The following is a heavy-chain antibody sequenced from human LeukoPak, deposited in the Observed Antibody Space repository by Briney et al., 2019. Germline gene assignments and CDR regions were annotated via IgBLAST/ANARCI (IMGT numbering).Heavy chain of an antibody. Sequence: GGSPRLSCAASGFTFSSYSMNWVRQAPGKGLEWVAVISYDGSNKYYADSVKGRFTISRDNSKNTLYLQMNSLRAEDTAVYYCARGGRRKYSSSSREYYFDYWGQGTLVTVSS. CDR3: ARGGRRKYSSSSREYYFDY. D-gene: IGHD6-6*01. CDR1: GFTFSSYS. J-gene: IGHJ4*02. V-gene: IGHV3-30*03. CDR2: ISYDGSNK.